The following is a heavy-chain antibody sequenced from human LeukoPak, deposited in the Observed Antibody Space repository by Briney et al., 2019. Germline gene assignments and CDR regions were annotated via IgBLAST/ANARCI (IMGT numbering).Heavy chain of an antibody. J-gene: IGHJ3*01. Sequence: SETLSLTCTVSSGSISSSSYYWGWIRQPPGKGLEWIGSISYSGSTYYNPSLKSRVTISIDTSKNQFSLKLTSVTAADTAVYYCASNLAISAGSAFDVWGQGTMVTVSS. CDR3: ASNLAISAGSAFDV. CDR2: ISYSGST. D-gene: IGHD1-14*01. V-gene: IGHV4-39*07. CDR1: SGSISSSSYY.